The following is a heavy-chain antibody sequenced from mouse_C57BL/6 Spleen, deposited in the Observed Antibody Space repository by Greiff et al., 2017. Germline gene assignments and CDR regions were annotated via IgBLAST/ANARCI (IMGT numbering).Heavy chain of an antibody. CDR3: ARGLGAMDY. Sequence: VQLQQSGAELAKPGASVKLSCKASGYTFTSYWMHWVKQRPGQGLKWIGYINPSSGYTKYNQKFKDKATLTADQSSSTAYMQLSSLTYEDSAVYYCARGLGAMDYWGQGTSVTVSS. CDR1: GYTFTSYW. J-gene: IGHJ4*01. D-gene: IGHD3-1*01. CDR2: INPSSGYT. V-gene: IGHV1-7*01.